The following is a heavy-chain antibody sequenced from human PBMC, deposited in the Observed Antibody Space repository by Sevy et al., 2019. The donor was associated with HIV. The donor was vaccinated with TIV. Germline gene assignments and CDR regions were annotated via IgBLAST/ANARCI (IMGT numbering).Heavy chain of an antibody. Sequence: GGSLRLSCAASGFAFSRHAMHWVRQAPGKGLEWVAGISYDGTNKHYGDSVKGRFAISRDNSKNSVYLHVNSLRTEDTGMYYWARDDGSHDSSGFYYWGQGTLVTVSS. CDR3: ARDDGSHDSSGFYY. CDR2: ISYDGTNK. J-gene: IGHJ4*02. CDR1: GFAFSRHA. D-gene: IGHD3-22*01. V-gene: IGHV3-30*09.